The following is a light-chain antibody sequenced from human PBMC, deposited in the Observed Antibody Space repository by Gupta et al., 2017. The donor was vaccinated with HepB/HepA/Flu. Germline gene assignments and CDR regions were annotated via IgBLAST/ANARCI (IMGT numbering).Light chain of an antibody. Sequence: DIVMTQSPDSLAVSLGERATINCKSSQSVLYSSNNKNYLGWYQQKAGQPPKLLIYWASTRQSGVPYRFSGSGSGTDFTLTISSLQAEDVALYYCQQYYRTPLTFGQGTRLEIK. CDR3: QQYYRTPLT. CDR2: WAS. CDR1: QSVLYSSNNKNY. J-gene: IGKJ5*01. V-gene: IGKV4-1*01.